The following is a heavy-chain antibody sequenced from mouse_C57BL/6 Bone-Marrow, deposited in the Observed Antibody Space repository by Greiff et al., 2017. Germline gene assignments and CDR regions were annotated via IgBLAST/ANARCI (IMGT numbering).Heavy chain of an antibody. Sequence: QVHVKQPGAELVKPGASVKMSCKASGYTFTSYWITWVKQRPGQGLEWIGDIYPGSGSTNYNEKFKSKATLTVDTSSSTAYMQLSSLTSEDSAVYYCARYYMGYAMDYWGQGTSVTVSS. V-gene: IGHV1-55*01. CDR3: ARYYMGYAMDY. D-gene: IGHD2-12*01. J-gene: IGHJ4*01. CDR2: IYPGSGST. CDR1: GYTFTSYW.